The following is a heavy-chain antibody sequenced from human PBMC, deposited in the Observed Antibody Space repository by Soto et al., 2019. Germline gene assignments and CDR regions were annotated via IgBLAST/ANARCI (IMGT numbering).Heavy chain of an antibody. V-gene: IGHV3-74*01. CDR3: ARDVARLYCSSTSCYAVSNWFDP. CDR1: GFTFSSYW. D-gene: IGHD2-2*01. J-gene: IGHJ5*02. Sequence: EVQLVESGGGLVQPGGSLRLSCAASGFTFSSYWMHWVRQAPGKGLVWVSRINSDGSSTSYADSVKGRFTISRDNAKNTLYLQMNSLRAEDTAVYYCARDVARLYCSSTSCYAVSNWFDPWGQGTLVTVSS. CDR2: INSDGSST.